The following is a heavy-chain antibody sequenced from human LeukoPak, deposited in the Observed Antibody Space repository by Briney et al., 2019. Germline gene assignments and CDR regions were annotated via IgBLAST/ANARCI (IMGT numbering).Heavy chain of an antibody. V-gene: IGHV3-30*18. CDR1: GFTFSSYG. Sequence: GGSLRLSCAASGFTFSSYGMHWVRQAPGKGLEWVAVISCDGSNKYYADSVKGRFTISRDNSKNTLYLQMNSLRAEDTAVYYCAKAWGRGYSFYFDYWGQGTLVTVSS. J-gene: IGHJ4*02. CDR2: ISCDGSNK. D-gene: IGHD2-15*01. CDR3: AKAWGRGYSFYFDY.